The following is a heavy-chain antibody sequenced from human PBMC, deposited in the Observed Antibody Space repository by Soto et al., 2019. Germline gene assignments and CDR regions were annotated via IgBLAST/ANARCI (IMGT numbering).Heavy chain of an antibody. D-gene: IGHD3-16*01. J-gene: IGHJ4*02. Sequence: QVQLVESGGGVVQPGRSLRLSCAASEFTFSSYAMHWVRQAPGKGLEWVAVISYDASDKYYADSVKGRFTISRDHSKNTLYLQMNSLRPEDTAVYYCARGGRWLQGNDYWGQGTLVTVSS. CDR2: ISYDASDK. CDR3: ARGGRWLQGNDY. V-gene: IGHV3-30-3*01. CDR1: EFTFSSYA.